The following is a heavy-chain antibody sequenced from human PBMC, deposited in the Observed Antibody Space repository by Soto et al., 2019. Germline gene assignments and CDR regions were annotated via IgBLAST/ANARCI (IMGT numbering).Heavy chain of an antibody. V-gene: IGHV3-21*06. Sequence: RGSLRLSCSASGFIFTRYSMNWVRQAPGKGLEWVSSISSTTNYIYYGDSMKGRFTISRDNAKNSLYLEMNSLRAEDTAVYYCARESEDLTSNFDYWGKGTLVTVSS. CDR1: GFIFTRYS. CDR3: ARESEDLTSNFDY. CDR2: ISSTTNYI. J-gene: IGHJ4*02.